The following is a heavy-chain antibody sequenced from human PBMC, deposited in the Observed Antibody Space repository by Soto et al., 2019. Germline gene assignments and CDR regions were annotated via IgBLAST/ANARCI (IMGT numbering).Heavy chain of an antibody. Sequence: SGPTTVNPTPTLTQTGTFSGFSLSTSGKYIIWKRQPPGKTLEWLTRIDWDDDKYYSTSLKSRLTISKDTSKNQVVLTMTNMDPVDTATYYCARIVTPAVPAATTWYVDYWGQGTLVTVSS. J-gene: IGHJ4*02. CDR1: GFSLSTSGKY. CDR2: IDWDDDK. V-gene: IGHV2-70*11. CDR3: ARIVTPAVPAATTWYVDY. D-gene: IGHD2-2*01.